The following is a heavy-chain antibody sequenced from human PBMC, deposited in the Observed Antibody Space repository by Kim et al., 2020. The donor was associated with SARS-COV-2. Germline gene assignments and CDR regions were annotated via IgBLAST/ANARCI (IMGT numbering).Heavy chain of an antibody. D-gene: IGHD2-2*01. Sequence: GGSLRLSCAASGFTFSSYAMHWVRQAPGKGLEWVAVISYDGSNKYYADSVKGRFTISRDNSKNTLYLQMNSLRAEDTAVYYCARDWGYCSSTSCPGAFDIWGQGTMVTVSS. J-gene: IGHJ3*02. V-gene: IGHV3-30*04. CDR3: ARDWGYCSSTSCPGAFDI. CDR2: ISYDGSNK. CDR1: GFTFSSYA.